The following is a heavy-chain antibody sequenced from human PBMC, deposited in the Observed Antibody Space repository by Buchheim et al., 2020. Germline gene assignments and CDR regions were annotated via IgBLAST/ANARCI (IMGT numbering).Heavy chain of an antibody. D-gene: IGHD6-13*01. CDR2: IKQDGSEK. V-gene: IGHV3-7*01. J-gene: IGHJ2*01. CDR1: GFAFSTYW. Sequence: EVQMVESGGGLVQPGGSLRVSCAASGFAFSTYWVNWVRQAPGKGLEWGANIKQDGSEKYYVDSVKGRFTISRDNAKNSLYLEMNSLRAEDTAVYYCARRRPAANAWYFDLWGRGTL. CDR3: ARRRPAANAWYFDL.